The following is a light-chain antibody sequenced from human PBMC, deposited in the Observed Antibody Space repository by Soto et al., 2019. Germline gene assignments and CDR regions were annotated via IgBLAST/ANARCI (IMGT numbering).Light chain of an antibody. CDR2: DAS. Sequence: EIVLTQSPATLSLSPGERATLSCRASQSVSSYLAWYQQKPGQAPRHLIHDASNRATGIPARFSGSGSGTDCALAISSLEPEDFALYFCQQRSSWPRGTFGQGTKLEIK. CDR1: QSVSSY. V-gene: IGKV3-11*01. J-gene: IGKJ2*02. CDR3: QQRSSWPRGT.